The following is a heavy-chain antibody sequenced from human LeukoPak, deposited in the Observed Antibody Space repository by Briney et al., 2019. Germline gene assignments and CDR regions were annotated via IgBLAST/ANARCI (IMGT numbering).Heavy chain of an antibody. CDR2: IYYSGST. CDR3: ARGGWSGYYGFGMDV. CDR1: GGSISSGGSY. V-gene: IGHV4-61*08. J-gene: IGHJ6*02. D-gene: IGHD3-3*01. Sequence: PSETLSLTCTVSGGSISSGGSYWSWIRQHPGKGLEWIGYIYYSGSTNYNPSLKSRVTISVDTSKNQFSLKLSSVTAADTAVYYCARGGWSGYYGFGMDVWGQGTTATVSS.